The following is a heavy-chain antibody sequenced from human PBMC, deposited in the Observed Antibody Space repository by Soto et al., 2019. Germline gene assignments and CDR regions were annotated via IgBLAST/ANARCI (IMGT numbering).Heavy chain of an antibody. CDR1: GGSISSSNW. V-gene: IGHV4-4*02. D-gene: IGHD3-22*01. Sequence: SETLSLTSAVSGGSISSSNWWSWVRQPPGKGLEWIGEIYHSGSTNYNPSLKSRVTISVDKSKNQFSLKLSSVTAADTAVYYCARDLSDSSGYYYFRAFDIWGQGTMVTVSS. J-gene: IGHJ3*02. CDR2: IYHSGST. CDR3: ARDLSDSSGYYYFRAFDI.